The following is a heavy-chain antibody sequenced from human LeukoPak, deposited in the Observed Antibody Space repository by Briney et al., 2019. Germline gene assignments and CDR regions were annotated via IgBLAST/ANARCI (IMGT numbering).Heavy chain of an antibody. V-gene: IGHV3-33*01. D-gene: IGHD4-17*01. J-gene: IGHJ5*02. CDR3: ARATVTRWFDP. CDR2: IWYDGTNK. CDR1: GFAFSSFG. Sequence: GGSLRLSCTASGFAFSSFGMHWVRQAPGXGLXXVAVIWYDGTNKYYADSVKGRFTISRDNSKNTLYLQMNSLRAEDTAVYYCARATVTRWFDPWGQGTLVTVSS.